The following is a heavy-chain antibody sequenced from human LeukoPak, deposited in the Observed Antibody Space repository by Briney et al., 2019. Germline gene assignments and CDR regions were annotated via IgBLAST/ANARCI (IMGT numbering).Heavy chain of an antibody. J-gene: IGHJ4*02. CDR3: AREPNYYDSTGYYD. D-gene: IGHD3-22*01. CDR1: GGSISSRSYY. Sequence: PSETLSLTCTVSGGSISSRSYYWGWIRQPPGKGLEWIGTIYYSGSTYYNPSLKSRVTISVDTSKNHFSLRLSSVTAADTAVYYCAREPNYYDSTGYYDWGQGTLVTVSS. CDR2: IYYSGST. V-gene: IGHV4-39*07.